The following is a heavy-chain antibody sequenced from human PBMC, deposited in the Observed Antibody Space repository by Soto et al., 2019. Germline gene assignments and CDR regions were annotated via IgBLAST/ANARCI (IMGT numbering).Heavy chain of an antibody. J-gene: IGHJ3*02. V-gene: IGHV1-18*01. D-gene: IGHD6-19*01. CDR3: ARAWTQWLAVGGAFDI. CDR1: GYTFTSYG. CDR2: ISAYNGNT. Sequence: GASVKVSCKASGYTFTSYGISWVRQAPGQGLEWMGWISAYNGNTNYAQKLQGRVTMTTDTSTSTAYMELRSLRSDDTAVYYCARAWTQWLAVGGAFDIWGQGTMVTVSS.